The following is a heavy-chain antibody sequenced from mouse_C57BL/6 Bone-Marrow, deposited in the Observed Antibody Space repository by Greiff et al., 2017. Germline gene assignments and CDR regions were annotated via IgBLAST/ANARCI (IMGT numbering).Heavy chain of an antibody. D-gene: IGHD2-4*01. CDR2: IDPENGDT. CDR3: NAGGLGGYAMDY. V-gene: IGHV14-4*02. Sequence: VQLKESGAELVRSGASVKLSCTASGFNIKDYYMHWVKQRPEQGLEWIGWIDPENGDTEYAPKFQGKATMTADTSSNTAYLQLSSLTSEDTAVYYCNAGGLGGYAMDYWGQGTSVTVSS. J-gene: IGHJ4*01. CDR1: GFNIKDYY.